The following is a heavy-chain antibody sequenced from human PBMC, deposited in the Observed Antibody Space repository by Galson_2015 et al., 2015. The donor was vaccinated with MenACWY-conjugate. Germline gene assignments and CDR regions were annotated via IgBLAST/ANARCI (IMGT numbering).Heavy chain of an antibody. Sequence: CAISGDSASSDSAAWNWIRQSPSRGLVWLGRTYYRSKWYNDYAVSVKSRITINPDTSKNQFSLHLNSVTPEDTAVYYCARVRGGSHNWVDPWGQGTLVTVSS. V-gene: IGHV6-1*01. D-gene: IGHD2-15*01. CDR3: ARVRGGSHNWVDP. CDR1: GDSASSDSAA. J-gene: IGHJ5*02. CDR2: TYYRSKWYN.